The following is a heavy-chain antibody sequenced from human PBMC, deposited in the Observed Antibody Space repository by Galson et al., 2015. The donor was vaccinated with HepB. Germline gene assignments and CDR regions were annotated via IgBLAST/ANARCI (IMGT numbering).Heavy chain of an antibody. V-gene: IGHV5-51*03. CDR2: IYPGDSDT. CDR3: ALVVPAAIRYPRNNWFDP. D-gene: IGHD2-2*02. CDR1: GYSFTSYW. J-gene: IGHJ5*02. Sequence: QSGAEVKKPGESLKISCKGSGYSFTSYWIGWVRQMPGKGLEWMGIIYPGDSDTRYSPSFQGQVTISAYKSISTAYLQWSSLKASDTAMYYCALVVPAAIRYPRNNWFDPWGQGTLVTVSS.